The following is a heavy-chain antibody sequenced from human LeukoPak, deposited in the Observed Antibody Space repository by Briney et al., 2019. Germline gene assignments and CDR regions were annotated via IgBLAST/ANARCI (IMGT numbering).Heavy chain of an antibody. CDR3: ARRSKSSAIWYYFDY. CDR1: GFSFSSYS. V-gene: IGHV3-23*01. CDR2: ISGSGDIT. Sequence: GGSLRLSCAASGFSFSSYSINWVRQAPGKGLEWVSGISGSGDITYYADSVKGRFTISRDNSRNTLYLQMNSLRAEDTAVYYCARRSKSSAIWYYFDYWGQGTLVTVSS. J-gene: IGHJ4*02. D-gene: IGHD6-25*01.